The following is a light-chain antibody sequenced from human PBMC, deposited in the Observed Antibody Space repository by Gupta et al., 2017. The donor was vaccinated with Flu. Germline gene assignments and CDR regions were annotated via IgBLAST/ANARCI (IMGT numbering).Light chain of an antibody. J-gene: IGKJ1*01. CDR3: QQTFSLPRT. CDR1: QDINMF. Sequence: GDRVAITCRATQDINMFLHWYQQKPGQAPTLLIYAASNLQIGAPSRFTGSGSGTEFTLTISALQPEDFALYYCQQTFSLPRTFGQGTRVEV. V-gene: IGKV1-39*01. CDR2: AAS.